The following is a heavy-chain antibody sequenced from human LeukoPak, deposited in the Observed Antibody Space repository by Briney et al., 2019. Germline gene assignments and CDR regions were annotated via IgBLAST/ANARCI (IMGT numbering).Heavy chain of an antibody. J-gene: IGHJ4*02. CDR1: GGSFSGYY. CDR3: ARGVRYSYGPFGY. CDR2: INHSGST. D-gene: IGHD5-18*01. Sequence: ASETLSLTCAVYGGSFSGYYWSWIRQPPGKGLEWIGEINHSGSTNYNPSLKSRVTISVDTSKNQFSLKLSSVTAADAAVYYCARGVRYSYGPFGYWGQGTLVTVSS. V-gene: IGHV4-34*01.